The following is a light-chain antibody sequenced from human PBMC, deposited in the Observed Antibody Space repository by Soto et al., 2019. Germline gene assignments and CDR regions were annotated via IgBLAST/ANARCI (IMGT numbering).Light chain of an antibody. CDR2: DAS. Sequence: DIQMTQSPSSLSASVGDRVTITCQASQDISNYLNWYQQKPGKAPKLLLYDASTLQSGVPSRFSGSGSGTDFTLTISRLHPDDFATYYCQQYNTYPWTFGQGTKVEIK. CDR3: QQYNTYPWT. J-gene: IGKJ1*01. CDR1: QDISNY. V-gene: IGKV1-16*01.